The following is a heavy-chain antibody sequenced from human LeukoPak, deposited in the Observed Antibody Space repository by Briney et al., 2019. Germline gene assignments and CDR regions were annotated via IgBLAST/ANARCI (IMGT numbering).Heavy chain of an antibody. CDR3: ARDLSGPLGEPRDV. V-gene: IGHV1-2*02. Sequence: ASVTVSCRASGYTFTGYYMHWVRQAPGQGLEWMGWINPNSGGTNYAQKFQGRVTMTRDTSISTAYMELSRLRSDDTAVYYCARDLSGPLGEPRDVWGQGTTVTVSS. CDR2: INPNSGGT. J-gene: IGHJ6*02. D-gene: IGHD3-16*01. CDR1: GYTFTGYY.